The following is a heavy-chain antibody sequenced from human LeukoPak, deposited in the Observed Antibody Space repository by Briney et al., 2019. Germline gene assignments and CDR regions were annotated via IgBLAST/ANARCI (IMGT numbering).Heavy chain of an antibody. D-gene: IGHD6-19*01. CDR2: IYYSGST. V-gene: IGHV4-61*01. CDR3: AAPRGSSGWSYDY. J-gene: IGHJ4*02. Sequence: SETLSLTCTVSGVSVSSGSYYWSWLRQPPGKGLEWIGYIYYSGSTNYNPSLKSRVTISVDTSKNQFSLKLSSVTAADTAVYYCAAPRGSSGWSYDYWGQGTLVTVSS. CDR1: GVSVSSGSYY.